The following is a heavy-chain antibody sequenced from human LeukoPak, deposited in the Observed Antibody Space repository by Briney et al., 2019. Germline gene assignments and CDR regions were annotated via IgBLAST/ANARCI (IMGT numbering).Heavy chain of an antibody. CDR3: ARGLKIAVAGLLSYSYYFYYMDV. CDR1: GYTFTIYD. V-gene: IGHV1-8*03. Sequence: GASVKVSFKASGYTFTIYDINWVRQATGQGRELMGWMNPNSGNTGYAQKFQGTVTITRNTSISTAYMELSSLRSEDTAVYYCARGLKIAVAGLLSYSYYFYYMDVWGKGTTVTVSS. J-gene: IGHJ6*03. CDR2: MNPNSGNT. D-gene: IGHD6-19*01.